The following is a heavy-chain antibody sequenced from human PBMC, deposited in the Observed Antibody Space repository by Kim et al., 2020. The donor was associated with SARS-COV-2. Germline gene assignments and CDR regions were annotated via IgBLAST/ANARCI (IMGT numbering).Heavy chain of an antibody. Sequence: GESLKISCKGSGYSFTSYWIGWVRQMPGKGLEWMGIIYPGDSDTRYSPSFQGQVTISADKSISTAYLQWSSLKASDTAMYYCARWGLRGSGSYDIFDYWGQGTLVTVSS. CDR3: ARWGLRGSGSYDIFDY. CDR1: GYSFTSYW. D-gene: IGHD3-10*01. V-gene: IGHV5-51*01. J-gene: IGHJ4*02. CDR2: IYPGDSDT.